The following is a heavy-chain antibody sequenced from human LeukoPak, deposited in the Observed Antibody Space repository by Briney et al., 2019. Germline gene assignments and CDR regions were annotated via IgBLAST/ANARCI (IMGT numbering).Heavy chain of an antibody. V-gene: IGHV3-53*01. CDR1: GFTVSTNY. J-gene: IGHJ4*02. CDR3: AKVYNWNYDY. CDR2: IYSGDRT. D-gene: IGHD1-7*01. Sequence: GGSLRLSCAASGFTVSTNYMSWVRQAPEKGLEWVSIIYSGDRTYYADSVKGRFTISGDNSKNTLYLQMNSLRAEDTAIYYCAKVYNWNYDYWGQGTLVTVSS.